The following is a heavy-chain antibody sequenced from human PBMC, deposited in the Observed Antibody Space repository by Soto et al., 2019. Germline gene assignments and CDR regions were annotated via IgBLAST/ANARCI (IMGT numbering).Heavy chain of an antibody. CDR2: IYPGDSDT. V-gene: IGHV5-51*01. D-gene: IGHD2-21*01. Sequence: HGESLKISCKGSGYNFTSYWIGWVRQMPGKGLEWMGIIYPGDSDTRYSPAFQGQVTISVDKSISTAYLQWSSLKASDIAMYFCARILRCEQYYFDPWVTVTMXTV. CDR3: ARILRCEQYYFDP. CDR1: GYNFTSYW. J-gene: IGHJ4*02.